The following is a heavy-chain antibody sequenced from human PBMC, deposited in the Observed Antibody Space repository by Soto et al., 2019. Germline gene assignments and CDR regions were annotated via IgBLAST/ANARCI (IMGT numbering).Heavy chain of an antibody. Sequence: SETLSLTCTVSGGSIISSTYYWDWIRQPPGKGLEWIGAMYYTGNKNYNPSLESRVTMSVDTSKNQFSLKLSSVTPTDTAVYYCARRSSSSLGSLFDPWGRGILVTVSS. CDR2: MYYTGNK. CDR1: GGSIISSTYY. J-gene: IGHJ5*02. V-gene: IGHV4-39*01. D-gene: IGHD6-6*01. CDR3: ARRSSSSLGSLFDP.